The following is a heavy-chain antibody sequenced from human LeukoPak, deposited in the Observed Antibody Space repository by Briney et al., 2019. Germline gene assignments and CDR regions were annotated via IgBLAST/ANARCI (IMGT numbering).Heavy chain of an antibody. D-gene: IGHD1-7*01. CDR1: GGSIDVVNYY. J-gene: IGHJ4*02. V-gene: IGHV4-30-2*01. CDR2: IYHSGST. CDR3: ARVLTATMHS. Sequence: SETLSLTCAVSGGSIDVVNYYWSWFRQPPGKGLEWIGYIYHSGSTYYNLSLKNRITISIDTSNNQFSLQLTSVTAADTAVYYCARVLTATMHSWGQGTLVTVSS.